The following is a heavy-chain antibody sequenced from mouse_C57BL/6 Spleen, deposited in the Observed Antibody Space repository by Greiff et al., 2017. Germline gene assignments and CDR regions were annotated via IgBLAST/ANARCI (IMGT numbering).Heavy chain of an antibody. CDR3: ARLIYYDAMDY. J-gene: IGHJ4*01. Sequence: QVQLKQSGPELVKPGASVKISCKASGYAFSSSWMNWVKQRPGKGLEWIGRIYPGDGDTNYNGKFKGKATLTADKSSSTAYMQLSSLTSEDSAVYFCARLIYYDAMDYWGQGTSVTVSS. CDR2: IYPGDGDT. D-gene: IGHD2-1*01. V-gene: IGHV1-82*01. CDR1: GYAFSSSW.